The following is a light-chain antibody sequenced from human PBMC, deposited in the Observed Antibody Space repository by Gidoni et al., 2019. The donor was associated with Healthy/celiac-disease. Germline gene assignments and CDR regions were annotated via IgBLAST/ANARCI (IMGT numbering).Light chain of an antibody. CDR3: QQYNSYSPYT. CDR1: QSMSRW. J-gene: IGKJ2*01. V-gene: IGKV1-5*03. Sequence: DIQMTHSPSTLSASVGDRVTITCRAKQSMSRWLAWYQQKPGKAPKLLIYKASSLESGVPSRFSGSGSGKEFTLTISSLQPDNFATYYCQQYNSYSPYTFGQGTKLEIK. CDR2: KAS.